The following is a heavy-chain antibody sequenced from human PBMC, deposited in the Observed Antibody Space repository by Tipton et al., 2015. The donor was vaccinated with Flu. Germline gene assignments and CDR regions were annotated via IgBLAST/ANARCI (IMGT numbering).Heavy chain of an antibody. J-gene: IGHJ4*02. CDR1: GGSISSSSYY. Sequence: TLSLTCTVSGGSISSSSYYWGWIRQPPGKGLEWIGSIYYSGSTYYNPSLKSRVTISVDTSKNQFSLKLSSVTAADTAVYYCARSARKFFFDYWGQGTLVTVSS. V-gene: IGHV4-39*01. CDR2: IYYSGST. CDR3: ARSARKFFFDY.